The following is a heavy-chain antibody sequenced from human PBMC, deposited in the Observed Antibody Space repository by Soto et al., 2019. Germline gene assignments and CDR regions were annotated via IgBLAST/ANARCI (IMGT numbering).Heavy chain of an antibody. V-gene: IGHV4-31*03. CDR1: GGSISSGGYY. J-gene: IGHJ4*02. Sequence: SETLSLTCTVSGGSISSGGYYWSWIRQHPGKGLEWIGYIYYSGSTYYNPSLKSRVTISVDTSKNQFSLKLSSVTAADTAVYYCARMSSGYYRRFDYWGQGTLVTVSS. CDR2: IYYSGST. D-gene: IGHD3-22*01. CDR3: ARMSSGYYRRFDY.